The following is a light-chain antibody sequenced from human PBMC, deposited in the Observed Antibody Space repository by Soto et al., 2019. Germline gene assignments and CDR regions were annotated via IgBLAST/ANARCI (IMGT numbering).Light chain of an antibody. J-gene: IGLJ1*01. CDR1: SSDVGGYNY. CDR3: SSYTSSSTYV. V-gene: IGLV2-14*01. CDR2: DVS. Sequence: QSALTQPASVSGSPGQSITISCTGTSSDVGGYNYVSWYQQHPDKAPKLIIYDVSNRPSGVSNRFSGSKSGNTASLTISGLQAEDEADYYCSSYTSSSTYVFGPGTKLTVL.